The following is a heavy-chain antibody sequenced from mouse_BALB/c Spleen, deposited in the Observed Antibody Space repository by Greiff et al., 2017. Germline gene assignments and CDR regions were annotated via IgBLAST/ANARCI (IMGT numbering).Heavy chain of an antibody. CDR2: INPYNGAT. CDR3: AREGVMITTYYFDY. D-gene: IGHD1-1*01. Sequence: VQLQQSGPELVKPGASVKISCKASGYSFTGYYMHWVKQSHVKSLEWIGRINPYNGATSYNQNFKDKASLTVDKSSSTAYMELHSLTSEDSAVYYCAREGVMITTYYFDYWGQGTTLTVSS. V-gene: IGHV1-31*01. CDR1: GYSFTGYY. J-gene: IGHJ2*01.